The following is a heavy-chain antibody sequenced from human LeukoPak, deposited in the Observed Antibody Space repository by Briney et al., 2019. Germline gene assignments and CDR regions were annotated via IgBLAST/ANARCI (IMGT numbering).Heavy chain of an antibody. CDR3: ARAPTVPYYYDSSGYYLGFHAFDI. V-gene: IGHV4-38-2*02. D-gene: IGHD3-22*01. CDR1: GYAINIDYS. Sequence: PSETLSLTCFVSGYAINIDYSWGWIRQSPGKGLEWIGVISPKGITYYNPSLRGRVTISVDTSKNQFSLKLSSVTAADTAVYYCARAPTVPYYYDSSGYYLGFHAFDIWGQGTMVTVSS. J-gene: IGHJ3*02. CDR2: ISPKGIT.